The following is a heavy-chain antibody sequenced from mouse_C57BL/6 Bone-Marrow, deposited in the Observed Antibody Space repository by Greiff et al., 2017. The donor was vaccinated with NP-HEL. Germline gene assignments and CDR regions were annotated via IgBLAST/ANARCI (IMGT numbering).Heavy chain of an antibody. V-gene: IGHV1-15*01. CDR2: IDPETGGT. Sequence: VQLQQSGAELVRPGASVTLSCKASGYTFTDYEMHWVKQTPVHGLEWIGAIDPETGGTAYNQKFKGKAILTADKSSSTAYMELRSLTSEDSAVYYCTRGIYDGYSVFAYWGQGTLVTVSA. CDR3: TRGIYDGYSVFAY. D-gene: IGHD2-3*01. CDR1: GYTFTDYE. J-gene: IGHJ3*01.